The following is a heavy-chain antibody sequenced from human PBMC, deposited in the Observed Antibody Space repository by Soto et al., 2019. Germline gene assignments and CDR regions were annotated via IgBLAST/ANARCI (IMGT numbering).Heavy chain of an antibody. CDR1: GFPFSSHW. Sequence: EVQLVESGGGLVQPGGSLRLSCVASGFPFSSHWMSWVRQAPGKGLEWVANIKQDGSEEHYVDSVKGRFTVSRDNAKNSRHLQMNSLRAEDTAVYYCARVVGATNALNNWGQGTLVTVSS. D-gene: IGHD1-26*01. V-gene: IGHV3-7*01. J-gene: IGHJ4*02. CDR2: IKQDGSEE. CDR3: ARVVGATNALNN.